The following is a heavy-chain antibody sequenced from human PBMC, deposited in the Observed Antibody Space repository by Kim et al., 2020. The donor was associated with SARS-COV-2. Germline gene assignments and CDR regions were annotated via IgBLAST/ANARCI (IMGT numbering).Heavy chain of an antibody. V-gene: IGHV4-59*01. Sequence: SLKSRVTISVDTSKNQFSLKLSSVTAADTAVYYCARESGYSSGWSTLLDYWGQGTLVTVSS. CDR3: ARESGYSSGWSTLLDY. D-gene: IGHD6-19*01. J-gene: IGHJ4*02.